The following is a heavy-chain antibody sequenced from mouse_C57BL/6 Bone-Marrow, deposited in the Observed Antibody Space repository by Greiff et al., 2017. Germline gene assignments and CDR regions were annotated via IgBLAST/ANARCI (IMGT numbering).Heavy chain of an antibody. CDR1: GYTFTDYY. CDR2: IYPGSGNT. V-gene: IGHV1-76*01. D-gene: IGHD1-1*01. Sequence: VQLQQSGAELVRPGASVKLSCKASGYTFTDYYINWVKQRPGQGLEWIARIYPGSGNTYYNEKFKGKATLTAEKSSSTAYMQLSSLTSEDSAVYFCARPYYYGSNYWYFDVWGTGTTVTVSS. CDR3: ARPYYYGSNYWYFDV. J-gene: IGHJ1*03.